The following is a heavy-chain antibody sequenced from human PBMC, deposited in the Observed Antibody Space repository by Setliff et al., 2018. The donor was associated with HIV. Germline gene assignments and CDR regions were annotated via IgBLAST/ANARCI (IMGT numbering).Heavy chain of an antibody. V-gene: IGHV4-61*09. D-gene: IGHD4-17*01. CDR1: GGSISSGSYY. J-gene: IGHJ6*03. CDR3: ATPVTSRGYYYMDV. CDR2: IYTSGST. Sequence: ASETLSLTCTVSGGSISSGSYYWSWIRQPAGKGLEWIGHIYTSGSTNYNPSLKSRVTISVHTSKNQFSLKLSSVTAADTAVYYCATPVTSRGYYYMDVWGKGTTVTVSS.